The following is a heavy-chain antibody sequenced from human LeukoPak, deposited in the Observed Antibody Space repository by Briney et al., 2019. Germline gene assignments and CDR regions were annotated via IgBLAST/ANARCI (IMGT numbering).Heavy chain of an antibody. CDR2: IYGDGGST. Sequence: GGSLRLSCAASGFTFSSHWMHWVRQPPGKGLVWVSRIYGDGGSTNYADSVKGRFTISRDNAKNTLYLQVNSLRVEDTAIYYCARDRWVAADFHYYYAMDVWGQGTTVTVSS. J-gene: IGHJ6*02. CDR3: ARDRWVAADFHYYYAMDV. V-gene: IGHV3-74*01. D-gene: IGHD6-25*01. CDR1: GFTFSSHW.